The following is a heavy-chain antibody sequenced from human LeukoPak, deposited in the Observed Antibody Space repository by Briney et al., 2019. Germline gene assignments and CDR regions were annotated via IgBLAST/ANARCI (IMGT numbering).Heavy chain of an antibody. V-gene: IGHV1-46*01. CDR2: INPGGGST. CDR1: GYTFTSYY. CDR3: ARAPSQPYWFDP. J-gene: IGHJ5*02. Sequence: ASVTVSFTASGYTFTSYYMHWVRQAPGQGLEWMGIINPGGGSTSYAQKFQGRVTMTRDTSTSTVYMELSSLRSEDTAVYYCARAPSQPYWFDPWGQGTLVTVSS.